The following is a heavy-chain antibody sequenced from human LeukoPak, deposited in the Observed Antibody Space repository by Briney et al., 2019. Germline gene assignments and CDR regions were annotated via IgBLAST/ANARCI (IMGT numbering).Heavy chain of an antibody. CDR2: IYTSGST. J-gene: IGHJ4*02. CDR1: GGYISSYY. V-gene: IGHV4-4*07. D-gene: IGHD6-19*01. CDR3: ARDAAEEVADRTYYFDY. Sequence: PSETLSLTCTVSGGYISSYYWSWIRQPAGKGLEWIGRIYTSGSTNYNPSLKSRVTMSVDTSKNQFSLKLSSVTAADTAVYYCARDAAEEVADRTYYFDYWGQGTLVTVSS.